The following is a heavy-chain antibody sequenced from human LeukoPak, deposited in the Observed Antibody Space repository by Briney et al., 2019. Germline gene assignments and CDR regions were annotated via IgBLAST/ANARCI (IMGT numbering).Heavy chain of an antibody. D-gene: IGHD3-22*01. CDR2: INSDGSRT. J-gene: IGHJ4*02. CDR1: GFSFNTHW. CDR3: GSLTVVARDH. V-gene: IGHV3-74*01. Sequence: GGSLRVSCAASGFSFNTHWMQWVRQAPGKGLVCVARINSDGSRTSYADSVKGRFTISRDNAKNTLHLEMIRLRAEDTAVYYCGSLTVVARDHWGQGTLVTVSS.